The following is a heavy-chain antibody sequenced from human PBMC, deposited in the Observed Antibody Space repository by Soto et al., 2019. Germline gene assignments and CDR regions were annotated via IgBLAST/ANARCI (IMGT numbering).Heavy chain of an antibody. D-gene: IGHD2-2*02. CDR1: GGSISSGDYY. Sequence: KTSETLSLTCTVSGGSISSGDYYWSWIRQPPGKGLEWIGYIYYSGSTYYNPSLKSRVTISVDTSKNQFSLKLSSVTAADTAVYYCASIGYCSSTSCYTDWFDPWGQGTLVTVSS. V-gene: IGHV4-30-4*01. CDR2: IYYSGST. CDR3: ASIGYCSSTSCYTDWFDP. J-gene: IGHJ5*02.